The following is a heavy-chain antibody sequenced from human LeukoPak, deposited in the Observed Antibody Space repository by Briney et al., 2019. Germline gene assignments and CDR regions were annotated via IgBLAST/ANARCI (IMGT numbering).Heavy chain of an antibody. V-gene: IGHV3-23*01. CDR3: AKDPGRFLDY. CDR2: ISVSGGST. CDR1: GFTFSSYA. Sequence: PGGSLSLSVAASGFTFSSYAMSWVRQAPGKGREWVSAISVSGGSTYYADSVKGRFTISRDNSKNTLYLQMNSLRAEDTAVYYCAKDPGRFLDYWGQGTLVTVSS. J-gene: IGHJ4*02. D-gene: IGHD1-26*01.